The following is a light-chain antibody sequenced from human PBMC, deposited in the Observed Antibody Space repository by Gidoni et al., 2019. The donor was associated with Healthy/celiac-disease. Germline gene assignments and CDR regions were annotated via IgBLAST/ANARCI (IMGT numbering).Light chain of an antibody. J-gene: IGLJ2*01. V-gene: IGLV1-47*01. CDR2: RNN. CDR3: AAWDDSLSSQV. Sequence: QSVLTQPPSASGAPGQRVTISCSGSSSNIGRNYVYWYHQFPGTAPKLRIYRNNQRPSGVPDRFSGSKSGTSASLAISGLRSEDEADYYCAAWDDSLSSQVFGGGTKLTVL. CDR1: SSNIGRNY.